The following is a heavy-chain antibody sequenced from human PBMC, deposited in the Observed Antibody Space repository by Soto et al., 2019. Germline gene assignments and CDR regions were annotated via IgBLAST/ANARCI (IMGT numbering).Heavy chain of an antibody. CDR1: GGSISSGDYY. CDR2: IYYSGST. V-gene: IGHV4-30-4*01. D-gene: IGHD3-10*01. J-gene: IGHJ5*02. CDR3: ARGRGYYRNWFDP. Sequence: SETLSLTCTVSGGSISSGDYYWSWIRQPPGKGLEWIGYIYYSGSTYYNPSLKSRVTISVDTSKNQFSLKLSSVTAADTAVYYCARGRGYYRNWFDPWGQGTLVTVSS.